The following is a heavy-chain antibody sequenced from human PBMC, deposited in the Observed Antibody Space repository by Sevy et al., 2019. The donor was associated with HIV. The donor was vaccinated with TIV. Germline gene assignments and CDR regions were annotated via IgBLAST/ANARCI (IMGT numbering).Heavy chain of an antibody. V-gene: IGHV3-48*03. CDR2: ISSSGSSI. J-gene: IGHJ5*02. CDR1: GFTFSSYD. Sequence: GSLRLSCTASGFTFSSYDMNWVRQAPGKGLGVVSKISSSGSSIYYADSVKGRFTISRDNAKNSLNLQMNSLRAEDTAVYYCTRNGGAFDNGFDPWGQGTLVTVSS. D-gene: IGHD2-8*01. CDR3: TRNGGAFDNGFDP.